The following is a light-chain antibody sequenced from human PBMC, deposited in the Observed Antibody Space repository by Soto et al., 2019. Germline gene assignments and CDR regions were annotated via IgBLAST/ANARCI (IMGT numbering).Light chain of an antibody. Sequence: EIVLTQSPGSLSLSPGERATLSCRASQSVSSSFFAWYQQKPGQAPRLLIYGASSRATGIPDRFSGSGSGKDFTLNISRLEPDDFAVYYCQQYASSVTFGQGNKVEIK. V-gene: IGKV3-20*01. J-gene: IGKJ1*01. CDR2: GAS. CDR3: QQYASSVT. CDR1: QSVSSSF.